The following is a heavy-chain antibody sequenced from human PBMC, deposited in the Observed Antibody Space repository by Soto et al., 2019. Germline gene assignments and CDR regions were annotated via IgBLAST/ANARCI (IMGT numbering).Heavy chain of an antibody. V-gene: IGHV4-59*02. J-gene: IGHJ6*03. CDR3: ARASYYSYMDV. CDR1: GGSVTTYS. Sequence: SETLSLTCTVSGGSVTTYSWGWIRQPPGKELEWVGYISYSGSTNYNPSLKSRVTISRVTSKNQFSLNLVSMTAADTAVYYCARASYYSYMDVWGKGTTVTVSS. CDR2: ISYSGST.